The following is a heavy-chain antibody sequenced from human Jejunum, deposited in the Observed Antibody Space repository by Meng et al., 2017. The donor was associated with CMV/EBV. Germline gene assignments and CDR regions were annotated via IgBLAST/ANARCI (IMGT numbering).Heavy chain of an antibody. V-gene: IGHV4-59*01. Sequence: SPPCPLAGGSISGYYGSWIRQPAGKGLEWVGYIYYTGGTNYNPSLESRASIALDRSKSQISLKLTSVTAADTAVYYCARVRGGFDPWGQGTLVTVSS. CDR2: IYYTGGT. J-gene: IGHJ5*02. CDR1: GGSISGYY. CDR3: ARVRGGFDP.